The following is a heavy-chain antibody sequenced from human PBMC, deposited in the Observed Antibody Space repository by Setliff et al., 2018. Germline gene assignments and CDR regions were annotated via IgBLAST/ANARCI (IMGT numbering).Heavy chain of an antibody. Sequence: ASVKVSCKTSGYTFTNYDINWVRQATGQGLEWMGWMNPNSGNTGYAQNFQGRVSTTRNTSISTAYMELNSLTSEDTAVYYCARSKVEAAMVKHNWFDPWGQGTLVTVSS. CDR2: MNPNSGNT. J-gene: IGHJ5*02. CDR1: GYTFTNYD. D-gene: IGHD5-18*01. V-gene: IGHV1-8*02. CDR3: ARSKVEAAMVKHNWFDP.